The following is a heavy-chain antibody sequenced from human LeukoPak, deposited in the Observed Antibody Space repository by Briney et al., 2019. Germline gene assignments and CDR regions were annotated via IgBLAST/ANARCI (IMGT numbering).Heavy chain of an antibody. CDR1: GGSISAIPYY. Sequence: SETLSLTCTISGGSISAIPYYWGWIRQPPGKGLEWIGSVYYPGSPYYSPSLKTRVTISVDTPKNQFSLKLSSVTAADTAVYFCARSHFYGSGVDSWGQGTLVTVSS. CDR2: VYYPGSP. V-gene: IGHV4-39*01. CDR3: ARSHFYGSGVDS. J-gene: IGHJ5*01. D-gene: IGHD3-10*01.